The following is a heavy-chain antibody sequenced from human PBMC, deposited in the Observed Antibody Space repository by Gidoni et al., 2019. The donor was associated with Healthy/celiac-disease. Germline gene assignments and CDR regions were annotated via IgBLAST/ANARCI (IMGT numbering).Heavy chain of an antibody. D-gene: IGHD2-21*01. CDR1: GFTFDDYG. CDR2: INWNGGST. CDR3: ARALCPPIVVVIAITRVPYYFDY. Sequence: EVQLVESGGGVVRPGGSLRLSCAASGFTFDDYGMSWVRQAPGKGLEWVSGINWNGGSTGYADSVKGRFTISRDNAKNSLYLQMNSLRAEDTALYHCARALCPPIVVVIAITRVPYYFDYWGQGTLVTVSS. J-gene: IGHJ4*02. V-gene: IGHV3-20*01.